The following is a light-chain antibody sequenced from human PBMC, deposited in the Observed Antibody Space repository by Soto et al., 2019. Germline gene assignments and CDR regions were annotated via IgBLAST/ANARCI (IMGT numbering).Light chain of an antibody. Sequence: QSALTQPASVSGSPGQSITISCTGTSSDVGGYNYVSWYQQHPGKAPKLMIYEVSNRSSGVSNCFSGSKSGNTASLTISGLQAEDEDDYYCSSYTSSSTLVFGTGTKLTVL. V-gene: IGLV2-14*01. CDR1: SSDVGGYNY. CDR2: EVS. CDR3: SSYTSSSTLV. J-gene: IGLJ1*01.